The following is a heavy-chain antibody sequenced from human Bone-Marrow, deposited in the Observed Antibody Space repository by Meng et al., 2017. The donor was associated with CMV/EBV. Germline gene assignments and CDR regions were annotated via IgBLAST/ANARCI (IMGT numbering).Heavy chain of an antibody. Sequence: SETLSLTCAVYGGSFSGYYWSWIRQPPGKGLEWIGEINHSGSTNYNPSLKSRVTISVDTSKNQFSLKLSSVTAADTAVYYCASQRGRYNWNYYYGMDVWGQGTTVTVPS. D-gene: IGHD1-20*01. CDR2: INHSGST. CDR3: ASQRGRYNWNYYYGMDV. V-gene: IGHV4-34*01. J-gene: IGHJ6*02. CDR1: GGSFSGYY.